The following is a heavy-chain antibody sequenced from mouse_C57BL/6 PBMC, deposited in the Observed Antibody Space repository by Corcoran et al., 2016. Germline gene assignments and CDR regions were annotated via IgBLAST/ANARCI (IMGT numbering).Heavy chain of an antibody. CDR2: ISYDGSN. D-gene: IGHD2-3*01. J-gene: IGHJ2*01. CDR3: ARGYDGYYVYDY. V-gene: IGHV3-6*01. CDR1: GYSITSGYS. Sequence: DVQLQESGPGLVNPSQSLSLTCSVTGYSITSGYSWNWIRQFPGNKLEWMGYISYDGSNNYNPSLKNRISITRDTSKNQFFLKLNSVTTEDTATYYCARGYDGYYVYDYWGQGTTLTVSS.